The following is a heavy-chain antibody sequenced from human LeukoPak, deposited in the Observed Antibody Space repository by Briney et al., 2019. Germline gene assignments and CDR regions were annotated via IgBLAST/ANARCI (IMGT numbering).Heavy chain of an antibody. J-gene: IGHJ3*02. CDR3: ARPAYCSGGSCYWGAFDI. D-gene: IGHD2-15*01. CDR2: IIPILGIA. V-gene: IGHV1-69*04. Sequence: SVKVSCKASGGTFSSYAISWARQAPGQGLEWMGRIIPILGIANYAQKFQGRVTITADKSTSTAYMELSSLRSEDTAVYYCARPAYCSGGSCYWGAFDIWGQGTMVTVSS. CDR1: GGTFSSYA.